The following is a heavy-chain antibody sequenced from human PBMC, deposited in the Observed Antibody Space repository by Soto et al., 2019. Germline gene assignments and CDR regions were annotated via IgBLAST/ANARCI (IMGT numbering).Heavy chain of an antibody. D-gene: IGHD6-6*01. CDR2: IKGGGSGGDT. CDR1: GFTFSSFA. Sequence: GGSLRLSCAASGFTFSSFAMSWVRQAPGKGLEWVSGIKGGGSGGDTSYADCVKGRFSISSDNSRNTLYLQMNSLRGEDTAVYYCAKAPVTAGAPRCGVDVWGQGTTITVSS. CDR3: AKAPVTAGAPRCGVDV. J-gene: IGHJ6*02. V-gene: IGHV3-23*01.